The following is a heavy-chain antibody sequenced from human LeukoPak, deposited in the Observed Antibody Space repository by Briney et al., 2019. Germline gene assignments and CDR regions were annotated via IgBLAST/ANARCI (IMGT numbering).Heavy chain of an antibody. CDR1: GGSISSYY. J-gene: IGHJ3*02. CDR3: ARGGASRRAVNGAFDI. D-gene: IGHD4-11*01. V-gene: IGHV4-59*01. Sequence: PSETLSLTGTVSGGSISSYYWSWIRQPPGKGLEWIGYIYYSGSTNYNPSLKSRVTISVDTSKNQFSLKLSSVTAADTAVYYCARGGASRRAVNGAFDIWGQGTMVTVSS. CDR2: IYYSGST.